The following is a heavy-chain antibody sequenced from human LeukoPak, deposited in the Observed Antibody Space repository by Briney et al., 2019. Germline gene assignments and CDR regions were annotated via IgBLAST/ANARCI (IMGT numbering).Heavy chain of an antibody. D-gene: IGHD3-22*01. CDR2: LRYDGSNK. CDR1: GFTFSSYG. CDR3: AKDPTHYRVWDYYETIGLSY. V-gene: IGHV3-30*02. J-gene: IGHJ4*02. Sequence: PGGSLRLSCAASGFTFSSYGMHWLRQAPGKGLEGVAFLRYDGSNKYYADSVKGRFTISRDNSKNTLNLQMNSLRAEDTAVYYCAKDPTHYRVWDYYETIGLSYWGQGTLVTVSS.